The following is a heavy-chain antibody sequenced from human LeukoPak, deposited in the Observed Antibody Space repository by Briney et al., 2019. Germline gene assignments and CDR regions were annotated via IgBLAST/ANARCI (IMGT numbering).Heavy chain of an antibody. Sequence: GESLKISCKGSGYSFTSYWIGWVRQMPGKGLEWMGIIYPGDSDTRYSPSFQGQVTISADKSISTAYLQWSSLKASDTAMYYCARPRGSDWSGYLPAGDAFDIWGQGTMVTVSS. CDR1: GYSFTSYW. V-gene: IGHV5-51*01. CDR2: IYPGDSDT. D-gene: IGHD3-3*01. CDR3: ARPRGSDWSGYLPAGDAFDI. J-gene: IGHJ3*02.